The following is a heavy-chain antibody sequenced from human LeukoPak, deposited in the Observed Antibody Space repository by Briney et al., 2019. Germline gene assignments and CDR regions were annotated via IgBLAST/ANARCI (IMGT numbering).Heavy chain of an antibody. D-gene: IGHD3-16*02. CDR2: ISSSSSYI. CDR1: GFTFSSYS. J-gene: IGHJ6*03. Sequence: GGSLRLSCAASGFTFSSYSMNWVRQAPGKGLERVSSISSSSSYIYYADSVKGRFTISRDNAKNSLYLQMNSLRAEDTAVYYCARKADIVDPRAPYYMDVWGKGTTVTVSS. V-gene: IGHV3-21*03. CDR3: ARKADIVDPRAPYYMDV.